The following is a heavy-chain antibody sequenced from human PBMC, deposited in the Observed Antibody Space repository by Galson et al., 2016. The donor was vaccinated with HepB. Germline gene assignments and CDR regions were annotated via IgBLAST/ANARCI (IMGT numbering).Heavy chain of an antibody. V-gene: IGHV3-11*01. CDR2: ISSSGNYM. CDR1: GFTFSDYY. J-gene: IGHJ3*01. D-gene: IGHD2/OR15-2a*01. Sequence: SLRLSCAASGFTFSDYYMNWIRQAPGKGLEWVSYISSSGNYMLYADSVSGRFTISRDNAKKSLYLQMSNLRAEDTAVYYCARDLPDDSVEYFDVFDLWGQGTMVTVSS. CDR3: ARDLPDDSVEYFDVFDL.